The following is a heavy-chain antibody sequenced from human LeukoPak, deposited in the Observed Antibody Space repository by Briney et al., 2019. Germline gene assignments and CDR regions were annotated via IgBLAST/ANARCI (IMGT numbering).Heavy chain of an antibody. CDR1: GFNFSIYW. Sequence: GGSLRLSCAASGFNFSIYWMSWVRQAPGKGLEWVAVISYDGSNKYYADSVKGRFTISRDNSKNTLYLQMNSLRAEDTAVYYCARALPNYEYYMDVWGKGTTVTVSS. CDR3: ARALPNYEYYMDV. J-gene: IGHJ6*03. V-gene: IGHV3-30-3*01. CDR2: ISYDGSNK. D-gene: IGHD3-22*01.